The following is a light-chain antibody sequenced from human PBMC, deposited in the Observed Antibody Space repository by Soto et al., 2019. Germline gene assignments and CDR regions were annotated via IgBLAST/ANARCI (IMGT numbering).Light chain of an antibody. CDR1: SSDVGGYKY. J-gene: IGLJ1*01. Sequence: QSVLTQPPSASGSPGQSVTISCTGTSSDVGGYKYVSWYQQHPGKAPKLMIYEDSKRPSGVSNRFSGSKSGNTASLTISGLQAEDEADYYCYSYAGSNIYVFGTGTKVTV. V-gene: IGLV2-8*01. CDR2: EDS. CDR3: YSYAGSNIYV.